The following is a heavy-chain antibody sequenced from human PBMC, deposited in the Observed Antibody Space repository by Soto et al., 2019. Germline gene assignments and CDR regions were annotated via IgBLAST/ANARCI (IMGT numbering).Heavy chain of an antibody. J-gene: IGHJ6*03. D-gene: IGHD3-3*01. CDR1: GGSISGYY. V-gene: IGHV4-59*08. Sequence: SETLSLTCTVSGGSISGYYWSWIRQPPGKGLEWIGYIYYSGSTNYNPSLKSRVTISVDTSKNQFSLKLSSVTAADTAVYYCARRILDYDFWSGYRKGPAPHYYYYMDVWGKGTTVTVSS. CDR2: IYYSGST. CDR3: ARRILDYDFWSGYRKGPAPHYYYYMDV.